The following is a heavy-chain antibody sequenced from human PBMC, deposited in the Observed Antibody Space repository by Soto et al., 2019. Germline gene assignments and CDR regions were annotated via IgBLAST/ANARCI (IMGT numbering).Heavy chain of an antibody. Sequence: QVQLVQSGAEVKKPGASVKVSCKVSGYTLTELSMHWVRQAPGKGLEWMGGVDPEDGETIYAQKYQGRVTMTEDTSTDTAYMELSSLRSEDTAVYYCATELGPRELPHHRNWFDPWGQGTLVTVSS. CDR2: VDPEDGET. CDR3: ATELGPRELPHHRNWFDP. J-gene: IGHJ5*02. CDR1: GYTLTELS. D-gene: IGHD1-7*01. V-gene: IGHV1-24*01.